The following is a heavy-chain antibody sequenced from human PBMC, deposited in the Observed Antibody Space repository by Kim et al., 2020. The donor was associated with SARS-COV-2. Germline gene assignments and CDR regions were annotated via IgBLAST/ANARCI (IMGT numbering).Heavy chain of an antibody. Sequence: AQKFPGRVTITADESTSTAYMELSSLRSEDTAVYYCARAISTSPYNWFDPWGQGTLVTVSS. D-gene: IGHD2-2*01. CDR3: ARAISTSPYNWFDP. V-gene: IGHV1-69*01. J-gene: IGHJ5*02.